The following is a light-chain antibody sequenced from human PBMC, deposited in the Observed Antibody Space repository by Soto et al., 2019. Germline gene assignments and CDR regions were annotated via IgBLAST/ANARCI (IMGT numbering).Light chain of an antibody. CDR3: QSYDSSLSGVV. V-gene: IGLV1-40*01. Sequence: QSVLTQPPSVSGAPGQRVTISCTGSSSNIGARYDVHWYQQLPGTAPKLLIYDDINRPSGVPDRFSGSKSGTSASLAITGLQAEDKAEYYCQSYDSSLSGVVFGGGTKLTVL. J-gene: IGLJ2*01. CDR2: DDI. CDR1: SSNIGARYD.